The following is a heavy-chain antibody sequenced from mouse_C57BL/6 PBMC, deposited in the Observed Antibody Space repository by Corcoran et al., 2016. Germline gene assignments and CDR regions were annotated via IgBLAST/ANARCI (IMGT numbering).Heavy chain of an antibody. J-gene: IGHJ2*01. D-gene: IGHD3-2*02. CDR2: IFPGSGST. CDR3: ARGRTAQALYYFDY. CDR1: GYTFTDYY. Sequence: QVQLQQSGPELVKPGASVKISCKASGYTFTDYYINWVKQRPGQGLEWIGWIFPGSGSTYYNEKFKGKATLTVDKSSSTAYMELRSLTSEDSAVYYCARGRTAQALYYFDYWGQGTTLTVSS. V-gene: IGHV1-75*01.